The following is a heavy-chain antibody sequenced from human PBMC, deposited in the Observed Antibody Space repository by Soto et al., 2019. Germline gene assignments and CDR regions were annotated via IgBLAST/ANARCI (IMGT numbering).Heavy chain of an antibody. V-gene: IGHV3-23*01. Sequence: GGSLRLSCAASGFTFSSYAMSWVRQAPGKGLEWVSAISGSGGSTYYADSVKGRFTISRDNSKNTLYLQMNSLRAEDTAVYYCAKGPPLDLYYYYYMDVWGKGTTVTVSS. CDR1: GFTFSSYA. D-gene: IGHD3-9*01. CDR3: AKGPPLDLYYYYYMDV. J-gene: IGHJ6*03. CDR2: ISGSGGST.